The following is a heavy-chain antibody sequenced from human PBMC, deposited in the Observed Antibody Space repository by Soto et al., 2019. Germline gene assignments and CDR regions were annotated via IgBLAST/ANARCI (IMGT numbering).Heavy chain of an antibody. D-gene: IGHD3-3*01. CDR2: INSDGSST. Sequence: GGSLRLSCAASGFTFSSYWMHWIRQAPGKGLVWVSRINSDGSSTSYADSVKGRFTISRDNAKNTLYLQMNSLRAEDTAVYYCARAARSDFWSGYSHFDYWGQGXLVTVSS. CDR3: ARAARSDFWSGYSHFDY. J-gene: IGHJ4*02. CDR1: GFTFSSYW. V-gene: IGHV3-74*01.